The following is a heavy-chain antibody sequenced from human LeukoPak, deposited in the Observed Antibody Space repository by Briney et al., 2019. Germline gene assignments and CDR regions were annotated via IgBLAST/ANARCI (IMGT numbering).Heavy chain of an antibody. CDR3: AKVRDTRDWYKDAFDI. V-gene: IGHV3-23*01. CDR2: ITGTGGST. J-gene: IGHJ3*02. Sequence: GGSLGLSCAASGFTFTSYAMSWVRQAPGKGLEWVSAITGTGGSTYYAASVKGRFTVSRDNSKNTLYLQMSSLRAEDTAMYYCAKVRDTRDWYKDAFDIWDQGTRVTVSS. CDR1: GFTFTSYA. D-gene: IGHD6-19*01.